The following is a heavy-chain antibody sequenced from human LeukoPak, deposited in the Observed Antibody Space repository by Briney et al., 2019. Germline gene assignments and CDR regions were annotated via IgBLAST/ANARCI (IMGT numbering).Heavy chain of an antibody. CDR3: ARGGCDY. V-gene: IGHV1-2*06. J-gene: IGHJ4*02. CDR2: INTYSGGT. D-gene: IGHD2-15*01. Sequence: ASEKVSCKASGYTFTGYYMHWVRQAPGQGLEWMGQINTYSGGTDYAQKFQGRVTMTRDTSISTAYMELRRLRSDDTAVYYCARGGCDYWGQGTLVTVSS. CDR1: GYTFTGYY.